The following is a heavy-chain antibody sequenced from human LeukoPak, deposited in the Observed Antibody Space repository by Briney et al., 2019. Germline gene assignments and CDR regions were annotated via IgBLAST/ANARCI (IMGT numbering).Heavy chain of an antibody. CDR1: GFTFSSYW. D-gene: IGHD6-13*01. CDR3: AKPIVAAGISE. V-gene: IGHV3-23*01. J-gene: IGHJ4*02. Sequence: GGSLRLSCAASGFTFSSYWMSWVRQAPGKGLEWVSAISGSGGRTYYADSVKGRFTISRDNSKNTLFMQMNSLRAEDTAVYYCAKPIVAAGISEWGQGTLVTVSS. CDR2: ISGSGGRT.